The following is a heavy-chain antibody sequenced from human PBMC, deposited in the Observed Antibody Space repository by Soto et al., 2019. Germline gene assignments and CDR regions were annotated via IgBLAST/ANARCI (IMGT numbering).Heavy chain of an antibody. CDR1: GASISNYY. Sequence: PSETLSLTCSVSGASISNYYWRWVRQPPGKGLEWMGYIHSTGSTIYNPSLRTRVTMLVTTSKGQFTLKLNSVTAADTAVYYCARKVKFTVTINRWSFDFWGHGALVTVSS. D-gene: IGHD4-4*01. CDR3: ARKVKFTVTINRWSFDF. CDR2: IHSTGST. V-gene: IGHV4-59*01. J-gene: IGHJ2*01.